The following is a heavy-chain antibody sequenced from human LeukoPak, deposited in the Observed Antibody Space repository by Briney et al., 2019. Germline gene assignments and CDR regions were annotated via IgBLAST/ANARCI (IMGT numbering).Heavy chain of an antibody. CDR1: GGSISSHY. J-gene: IGHJ4*02. CDR3: ARGGPYYFDY. Sequence: PSETLSLTCTVSGGSISSHYWSWIRQPPGKGLEWIGYIYYSGSTNYNPSLKSRVTISVDMSKNQFSLKLSSVTAADTAVYYCARGGPYYFDYWGQGTLVTVSS. V-gene: IGHV4-59*11. D-gene: IGHD1-26*01. CDR2: IYYSGST.